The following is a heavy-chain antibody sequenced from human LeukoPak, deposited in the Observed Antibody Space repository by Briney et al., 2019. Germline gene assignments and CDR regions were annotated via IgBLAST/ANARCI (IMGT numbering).Heavy chain of an antibody. CDR3: ARLPYRDGVAQDY. CDR1: GYTFTRYY. CDR2: INPIGGAT. Sequence: ASVKVSCKTSGYTFTRYYMQWVRQAPGHGLEWMGIINPIGGATDYAQKFQGRVTMTRDTSTSTVYMELSSLRSEDTAMYYCARLPYRDGVAQDYWGQGTLVTVSP. V-gene: IGHV1-46*01. D-gene: IGHD3-16*02. J-gene: IGHJ4*02.